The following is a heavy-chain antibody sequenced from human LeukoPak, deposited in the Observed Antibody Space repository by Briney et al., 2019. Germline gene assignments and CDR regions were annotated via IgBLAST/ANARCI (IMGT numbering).Heavy chain of an antibody. D-gene: IGHD3-22*01. Sequence: PSETLPLTCTVSGGSISSYYWSWIRQPPGKGLEWIGYIYYSGSTNYNPSLKSRVTISVDTSKNQFSLKLSSVTAADTAVYYCARFDSSGYYRPRYFDLWGRGTLVTVSS. CDR1: GGSISSYY. CDR2: IYYSGST. CDR3: ARFDSSGYYRPRYFDL. V-gene: IGHV4-59*01. J-gene: IGHJ2*01.